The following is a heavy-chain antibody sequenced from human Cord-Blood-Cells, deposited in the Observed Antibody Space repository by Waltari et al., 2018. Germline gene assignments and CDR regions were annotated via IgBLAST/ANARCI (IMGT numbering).Heavy chain of an antibody. Sequence: QVQLVESGGGVVQPGRSLRLSCAASGFTFSSYGMHWVRQAPGKGLEWVAVIWYDGSNKYYADSVKGRFTISRDNSKNTLYLQMNSLRAEDTAVYYCARGVGSQQLVQDAFDIWGQGTMVTVSS. CDR3: ARGVGSQQLVQDAFDI. J-gene: IGHJ3*02. CDR2: IWYDGSNK. CDR1: GFTFSSYG. V-gene: IGHV3-33*01. D-gene: IGHD6-13*01.